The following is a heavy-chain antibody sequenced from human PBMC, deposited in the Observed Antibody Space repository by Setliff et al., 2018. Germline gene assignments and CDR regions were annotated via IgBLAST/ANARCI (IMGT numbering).Heavy chain of an antibody. J-gene: IGHJ6*02. V-gene: IGHV3-9*01. D-gene: IGHD6-19*01. CDR1: GFDFKTHW. CDR3: AKDITWKYNIGSGWDFRRKLYYYYGMDV. CDR2: INWDGGNK. Sequence: GGSLRLSCAASGFDFKTHWMDWARQAPGKGLEWVAGINWDGGNKVYADSVKGRFTISRDNAKNSLYLQMNSLRVEDTALYYCAKDITWKYNIGSGWDFRRKLYYYYGMDVWGQGTTVTVSS.